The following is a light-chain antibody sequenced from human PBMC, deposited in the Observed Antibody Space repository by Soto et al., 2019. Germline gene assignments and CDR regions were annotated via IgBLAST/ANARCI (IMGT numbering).Light chain of an antibody. J-gene: IGKJ5*01. V-gene: IGKV1-5*01. Sequence: DIRVTQSPSTLSASVGDRVTITCRASQRISSWLAWYQQKPGKAPKLLIYDASRLESGVPSRFSGSGSGTEFTLTISSLQPEDFATYYCQQLNSYPITFGQGTRLEIK. CDR3: QQLNSYPIT. CDR1: QRISSW. CDR2: DAS.